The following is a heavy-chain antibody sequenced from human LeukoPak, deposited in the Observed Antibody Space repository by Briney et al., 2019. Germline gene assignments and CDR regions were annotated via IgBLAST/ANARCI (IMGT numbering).Heavy chain of an antibody. CDR2: IYPADSDS. CDR3: TRSGSAATPLFDY. J-gene: IGHJ4*02. CDR1: GYRFTSYW. Sequence: GESLKISCKGSGYRFTSYWIGWVRQMPRKGLEWMGIIYPADSDSRYSPSFQGQVTISADKSISTAYLQWSGLKASDTAMYYCTRSGSAATPLFDYWGQGTLVTVSS. D-gene: IGHD2-2*01. V-gene: IGHV5-51*01.